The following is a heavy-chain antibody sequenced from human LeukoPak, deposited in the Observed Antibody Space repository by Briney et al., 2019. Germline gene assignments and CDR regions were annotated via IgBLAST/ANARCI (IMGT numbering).Heavy chain of an antibody. J-gene: IGHJ5*02. CDR1: GYTFTSYY. V-gene: IGHV1-46*01. CDR2: INPSGGST. D-gene: IGHD4-17*01. CDR3: ARTPTYGGWFDP. Sequence: VASVKVSCKASGYTFTSYYMHWVRQAPGQGLEWMGIINPSGGSTSYAQKFQGRVTITTDESTSTAYMELSSLRSEDTAVYYCARTPTYGGWFDPWGQGTLVTVSS.